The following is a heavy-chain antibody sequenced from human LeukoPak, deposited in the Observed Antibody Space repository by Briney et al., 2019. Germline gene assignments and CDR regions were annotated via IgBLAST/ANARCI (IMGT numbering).Heavy chain of an antibody. Sequence: ASVKVSCKASGYTFTSYGISWLRQAPGQGLEWMGWIIAYNGNTNYAQKLQGRVTMTTDTSTSTAYMELRSLRSDDTAVYYCARSNWNDVKFDYWGQGTLVTVSS. J-gene: IGHJ4*02. V-gene: IGHV1-18*01. CDR1: GYTFTSYG. D-gene: IGHD1-1*01. CDR2: IIAYNGNT. CDR3: ARSNWNDVKFDY.